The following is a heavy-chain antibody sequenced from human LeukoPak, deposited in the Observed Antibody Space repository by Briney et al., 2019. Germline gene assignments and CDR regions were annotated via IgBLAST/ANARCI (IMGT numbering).Heavy chain of an antibody. CDR1: GGSFSGYY. Sequence: KPSETLSLTCAVYGGSFSGYYWSWIRQPPGKGLEWIGEINHSGSTNYNPSLKSRVTISVDTSKNQFSLKLSSVTAADTAVYYCARDPTHRRYCSSASCYMLGWFDPWGQGTLVTVSS. V-gene: IGHV4-34*01. D-gene: IGHD2-2*02. CDR3: ARDPTHRRYCSSASCYMLGWFDP. CDR2: INHSGST. J-gene: IGHJ5*02.